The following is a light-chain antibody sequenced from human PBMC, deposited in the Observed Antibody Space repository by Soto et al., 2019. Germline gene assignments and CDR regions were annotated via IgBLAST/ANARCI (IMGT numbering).Light chain of an antibody. Sequence: EIVLTQSPGTLSLSPGERATLSCRASQSVSSSYLAWYQQKPGQAPRLLIFGASSRATGIPDRFSGSGSGTAFTLTIRRLEPADFAVYYCLQYGDSLNLTFGGGTKVEIK. CDR2: GAS. CDR3: LQYGDSLNLT. CDR1: QSVSSSY. J-gene: IGKJ4*01. V-gene: IGKV3-20*01.